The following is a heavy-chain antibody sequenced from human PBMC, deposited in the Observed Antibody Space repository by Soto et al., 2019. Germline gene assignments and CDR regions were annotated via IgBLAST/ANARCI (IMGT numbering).Heavy chain of an antibody. V-gene: IGHV3-33*01. D-gene: IGHD3-10*01. Sequence: QVQLVESGGGVVQPGRSLRLSCAASGFSFSNNDMQWVRQAPGKGREWVAGISYDGSNTYYGDSVKGRFTISRDNSKDTLYLQMSSLRVEDAAVYFCARDASRFALFYFDYWGQGTLVTVSS. J-gene: IGHJ4*02. CDR3: ARDASRFALFYFDY. CDR1: GFSFSNND. CDR2: ISYDGSNT.